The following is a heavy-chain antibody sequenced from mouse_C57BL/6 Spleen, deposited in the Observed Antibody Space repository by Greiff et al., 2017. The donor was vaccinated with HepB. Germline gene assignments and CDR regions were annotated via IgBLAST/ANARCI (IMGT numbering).Heavy chain of an antibody. J-gene: IGHJ1*03. CDR2: IHPNSGST. Sequence: VQLQQPGAELVKPGASVKLSCKASGYTFTSYWMHWVKQRPGQGLEWIGMIHPNSGSTNYNEKFKSKATLTVDKSSSTAYMQLSSLTSEDSAVYYCARRYYGNYGGYFDVWGTGTTVTVSS. D-gene: IGHD2-1*01. CDR3: ARRYYGNYGGYFDV. CDR1: GYTFTSYW. V-gene: IGHV1-64*01.